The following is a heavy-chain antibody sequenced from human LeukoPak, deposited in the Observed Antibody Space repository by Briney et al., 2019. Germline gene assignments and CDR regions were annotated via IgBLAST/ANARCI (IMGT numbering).Heavy chain of an antibody. CDR2: IKQDGSEK. D-gene: IGHD3-16*02. V-gene: IGHV3-7*03. CDR1: GFTFSSYW. CDR3: GEVLGQYGWGNYRPQGEDY. Sequence: GGSLRLSCAASGFTFSSYWMSWVRQAPGKGLEWVANIKQDGSEKYYVDSVKGRFTISRDNAKNSLYLQMNSLRAEDTAVYYCGEVLGQYGWGNYRPQGEDYWGQGTLVTVSS. J-gene: IGHJ4*02.